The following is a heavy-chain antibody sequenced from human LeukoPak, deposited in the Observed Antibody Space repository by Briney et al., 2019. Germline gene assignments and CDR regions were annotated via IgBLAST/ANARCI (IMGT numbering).Heavy chain of an antibody. CDR1: GGTFSSYA. V-gene: IGHV1-69*13. CDR3: ARDRDRWSSGSYNWFDP. D-gene: IGHD6-19*01. Sequence: SVKVSCKASGGTFSSYAISWVRQAPGQGLEWMGGIIPIFGTANYAQKFQGRVTITADESTCTAYMELSSLRSEDTAVYFCARDRDRWSSGSYNWFDPWGQGTLVTVSS. J-gene: IGHJ5*02. CDR2: IIPIFGTA.